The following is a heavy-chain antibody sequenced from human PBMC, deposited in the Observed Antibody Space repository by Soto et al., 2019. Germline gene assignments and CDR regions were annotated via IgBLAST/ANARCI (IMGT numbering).Heavy chain of an antibody. J-gene: IGHJ6*03. CDR2: IYHSGST. D-gene: IGHD2-15*01. Sequence: QVQLQESGPGLVKPSETLSLTCAVSGGSTSISNWWSWVRQTPGKGLEWIGQIYHSGSTNYSPSLTSRVTISVNKSKIQFTLKMNSVTAADSAVDYCARVGYYFYRDVWGKGTTVTVSS. CDR3: ARVGYYFYRDV. CDR1: GGSTSISNW. V-gene: IGHV4-4*02.